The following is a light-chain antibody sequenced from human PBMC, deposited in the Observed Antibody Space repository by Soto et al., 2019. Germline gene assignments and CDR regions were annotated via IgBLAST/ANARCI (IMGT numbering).Light chain of an antibody. Sequence: QSALTQPASVSGSPGQSITISCTGTSSDVGGYNYVSWYQQHPGKAPKLMIYDVSNRPSGVSNRFSGSKSGNTASLTISGLQAEDEADYYCRSYTSRSTVVFGGGTQLTVL. V-gene: IGLV2-14*01. CDR1: SSDVGGYNY. CDR2: DVS. J-gene: IGLJ2*01. CDR3: RSYTSRSTVV.